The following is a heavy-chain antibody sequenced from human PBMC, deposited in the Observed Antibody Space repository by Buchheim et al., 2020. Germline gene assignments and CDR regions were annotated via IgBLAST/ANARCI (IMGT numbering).Heavy chain of an antibody. J-gene: IGHJ4*02. V-gene: IGHV3-23*01. D-gene: IGHD6-25*01. CDR3: AKRRSSGEIDY. CDR2: NSGSGDST. Sequence: EVQLLESGGGLVQPGGSLRLSCAASGFTFSTYAMSWFRQAPGKRLEWVSTNSGSGDSTYYADSVKGRFTISRVNSKKTQYLRINSLRAEDTAVYYCAKRRSSGEIDYWGQGTL. CDR1: GFTFSTYA.